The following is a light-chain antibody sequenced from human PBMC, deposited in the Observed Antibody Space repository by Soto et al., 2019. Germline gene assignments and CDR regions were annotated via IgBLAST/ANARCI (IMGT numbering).Light chain of an antibody. V-gene: IGKV1-5*03. Sequence: DIQMTQSPSTLSASVGDRVTITCRASQSISSWLAWFQQKPGQAPKLLIYKASNLESGVPSRFSGSGSGTEFTLTISSLHPDDFGTYYCQQYDTFLYTFGQGTRLEIK. CDR2: KAS. CDR1: QSISSW. CDR3: QQYDTFLYT. J-gene: IGKJ5*01.